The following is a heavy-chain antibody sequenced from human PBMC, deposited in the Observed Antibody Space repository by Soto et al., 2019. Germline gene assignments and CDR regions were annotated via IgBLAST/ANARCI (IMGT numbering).Heavy chain of an antibody. D-gene: IGHD3-10*02. CDR3: ARYVATSPAGWFEP. CDR1: GFSLTNNGEA. V-gene: IGHV2-5*02. CDR2: IYWDDDN. J-gene: IGHJ5*02. Sequence: QITLKESGPTLVKPTQTLTLTCTFSGFSLTNNGEAVGWFRQSPGKALEWLVLIYWDDDNRYNPTLRTRLSTATDTSKTQVVLTLTNMDPVDTATYYCARYVATSPAGWFEPWGQGIPVTVSS.